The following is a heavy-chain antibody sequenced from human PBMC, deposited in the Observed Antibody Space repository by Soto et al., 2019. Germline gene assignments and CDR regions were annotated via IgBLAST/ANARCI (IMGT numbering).Heavy chain of an antibody. CDR1: GFTFRNYD. J-gene: IGHJ6*02. CDR2: ISAAGDP. CDR3: ASTDRDFYGLDV. V-gene: IGHV3-13*05. Sequence: EVQLVESGGGLVQPGGSLSLSCEASGFTFRNYDMHWVRQGTGKGLEWVSGISAAGDPDYADSVEGRFTISRENAQNSFFLQMNSLRVGDTAVYYCASTDRDFYGLDVWGQGTTVIVSS.